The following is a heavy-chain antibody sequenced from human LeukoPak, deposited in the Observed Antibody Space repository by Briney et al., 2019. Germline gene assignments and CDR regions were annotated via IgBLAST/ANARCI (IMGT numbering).Heavy chain of an antibody. CDR2: ISNRGGSA. V-gene: IGHV3-23*01. J-gene: IGHJ5*02. CDR1: GFMFTSYA. D-gene: IGHD1-14*01. CDR3: AKDLSLTA. Sequence: GGSLRLSCAASGFMFTSYAMSWVRQAPGKGLEWVSVISNRGGSAYYADSVKGRFTISRDNSKNTLYLQMNSLRAEDTAVYYCAKDLSLTAWGQGTLVTVSS.